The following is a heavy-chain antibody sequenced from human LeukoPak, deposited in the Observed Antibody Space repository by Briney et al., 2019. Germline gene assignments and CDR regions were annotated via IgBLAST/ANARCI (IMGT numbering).Heavy chain of an antibody. CDR2: IYSGGST. D-gene: IGHD4-17*01. V-gene: IGHV3-53*01. Sequence: GGSLRLSCAASGFTVSSNYMSWVRQAPGKGLEWVSVIYSGGSTYYADSVKGRFTISRDNSKNTLYLQMNSLRAEDTAVYYCARDQGVSTVTMLDYYYGMDVWGQGTTVTVSS. J-gene: IGHJ6*02. CDR3: ARDQGVSTVTMLDYYYGMDV. CDR1: GFTVSSNY.